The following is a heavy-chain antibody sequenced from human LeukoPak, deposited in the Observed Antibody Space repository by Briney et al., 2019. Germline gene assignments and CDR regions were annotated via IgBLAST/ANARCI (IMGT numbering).Heavy chain of an antibody. J-gene: IGHJ6*03. CDR3: ASTYGDYGLHAYYYYMDV. CDR2: IYYSGST. V-gene: IGHV4-59*01. Sequence: SETLSLTCTLPGGSISRYYWSWIRQPPRKGLGWIGYIYYSGSTNNDPSLKSRVTISVDTSKNQFSLKLSSVTAADTAVYYCASTYGDYGLHAYYYYMDVWGKGTTVTVSS. D-gene: IGHD4-17*01. CDR1: GGSISRYY.